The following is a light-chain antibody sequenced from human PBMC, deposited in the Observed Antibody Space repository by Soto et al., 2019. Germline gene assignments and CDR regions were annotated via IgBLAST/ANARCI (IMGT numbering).Light chain of an antibody. J-gene: IGLJ1*01. CDR2: GKN. CDR1: SSSIGAGYD. V-gene: IGLV1-40*01. CDR3: QSYDNRHYV. Sequence: QSVLTQPPSVSGAPGQRVTISCTGSSSSIGAGYDVHWYQQLPGTAPKLLIYGKNNRPSGVPDRFSGSKSGTSASLAITGLQAEDEADYYCQSYDNRHYVFGTGTKVTVL.